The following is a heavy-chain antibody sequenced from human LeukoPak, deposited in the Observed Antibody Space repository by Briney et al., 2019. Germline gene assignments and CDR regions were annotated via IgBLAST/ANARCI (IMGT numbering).Heavy chain of an antibody. J-gene: IGHJ4*02. D-gene: IGHD3-10*01. CDR3: ARDSSGVTTAYCFDD. CDR1: GYSISTVYY. Sequence: SETLSLTCTLSGYSISTVYYWGWIRQPPGKGLEWIGSIFHSGITYYNPSLNSRVTMSVETSQNPVFLKLNSVTAADTAVYYCARDSSGVTTAYCFDDWGQGTLVTVSS. V-gene: IGHV4-38-2*02. CDR2: IFHSGIT.